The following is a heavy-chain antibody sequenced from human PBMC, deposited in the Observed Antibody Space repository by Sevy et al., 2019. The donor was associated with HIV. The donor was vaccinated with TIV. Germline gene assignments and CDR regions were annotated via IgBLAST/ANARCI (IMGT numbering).Heavy chain of an antibody. CDR2: ISYEGTET. CDR3: ARDGGNSVKWYPLY. CDR1: GFAFSTHA. J-gene: IGHJ4*01. V-gene: IGHV3-30-3*01. D-gene: IGHD2-2*01. Sequence: GGSLRLSCAASGFAFSTHAMHWVRQAPGKGLEWVAVISYEGTETFYAASVEGRFTISRDNSKNMFSLQINSLRPEDTAVYYCARDGGNSVKWYPLYWGHGTLVTVSS.